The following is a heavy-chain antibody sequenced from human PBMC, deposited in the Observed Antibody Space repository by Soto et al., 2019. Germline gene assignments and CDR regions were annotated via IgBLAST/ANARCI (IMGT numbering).Heavy chain of an antibody. V-gene: IGHV3-30-3*01. D-gene: IGHD2-15*01. CDR2: IAYDGSNA. CDR3: GRGDREYILVVVGARPGEYGIDI. CDR1: GFTFRNHA. Sequence: QVQLVESGGGVVQPGGSLRLSCAASGFTFRNHAMHWVRQAPGKGLECLAVIAYDGSNAFYRDSVKGRITISRDNSKNTMYLHMNSQRSVDTDVYYCGRGDREYILVVVGARPGEYGIDIWGQGTTVTVSS. J-gene: IGHJ6*02.